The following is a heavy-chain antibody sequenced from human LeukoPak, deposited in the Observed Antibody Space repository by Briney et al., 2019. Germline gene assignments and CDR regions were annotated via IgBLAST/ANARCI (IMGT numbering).Heavy chain of an antibody. J-gene: IGHJ5*02. D-gene: IGHD3-3*01. Sequence: SETLSLTCVVYGVSFSGYYWSWIRQPPGKGLEWIGEINHSGSTNYNPSLKSRVTVSLDTSKNQFSLNLYSMTAADTAVYYCARFPRVDSSHHWGQGALVTVSS. CDR2: INHSGST. CDR1: GVSFSGYY. V-gene: IGHV4-34*01. CDR3: ARFPRVDSSHH.